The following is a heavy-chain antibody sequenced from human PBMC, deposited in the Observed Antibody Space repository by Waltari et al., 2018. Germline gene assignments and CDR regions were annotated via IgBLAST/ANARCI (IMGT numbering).Heavy chain of an antibody. CDR2: ISHSGTT. J-gene: IGHJ5*02. CDR3: ARGKGYGSGMSPHWFDP. CDR1: VGSFSGFY. Sequence: QVQLQQWGAGLLKPSETLSLTCAVYVGSFSGFYWNWVRQPPGKGLEWIGEISHSGTTNYNPSLESRVSISVDASKRQFSLTLYSVTGADTAVYYCARGKGYGSGMSPHWFDPWGQGPLVTVSS. V-gene: IGHV4-34*01. D-gene: IGHD3-10*01.